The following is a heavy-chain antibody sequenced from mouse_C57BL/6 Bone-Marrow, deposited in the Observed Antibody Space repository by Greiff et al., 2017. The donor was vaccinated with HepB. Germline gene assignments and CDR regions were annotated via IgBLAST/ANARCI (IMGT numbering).Heavy chain of an antibody. D-gene: IGHD2-5*01. CDR3: ASSYYSKLYYFDY. CDR2: IYPRSGNT. J-gene: IGHJ2*01. CDR1: GYTFTSYG. V-gene: IGHV1-81*01. Sequence: QVQLQQSGAELARPGASVKLSCKASGYTFTSYGISWVKQRTGQGLEWIGEIYPRSGNTYYNEKFKGKATLTADKSFSTGYMELRSLTSEDSAVYFCASSYYSKLYYFDYWAQGTTRTVSS.